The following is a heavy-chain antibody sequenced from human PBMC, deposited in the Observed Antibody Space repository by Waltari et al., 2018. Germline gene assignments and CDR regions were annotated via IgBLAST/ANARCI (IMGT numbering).Heavy chain of an antibody. CDR2: ISSSSSYI. D-gene: IGHD3-10*01. CDR1: GFTFSSYS. V-gene: IGHV3-21*01. CDR3: ASDYYGSGSRDY. Sequence: EVQLVESGGGLVKPGGSLSLSCAASGFTFSSYSMNWVRQAPGKGLEWVSSISSSSSYIYYADSVKGRFTISRDNAKNSLYLQMNSLRAEDTAVYYCASDYYGSGSRDYWGQGTLVTVSS. J-gene: IGHJ4*02.